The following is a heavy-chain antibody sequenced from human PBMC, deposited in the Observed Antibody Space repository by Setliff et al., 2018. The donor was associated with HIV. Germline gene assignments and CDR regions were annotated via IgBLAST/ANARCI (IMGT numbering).Heavy chain of an antibody. CDR1: GYTLTSYY. J-gene: IGHJ4*02. CDR3: ARESRDIVATSPLDY. V-gene: IGHV1-2*02. CDR2: INPSGGGT. Sequence: ASVKVSCKASGYTLTSYYMHWMRQAPGQGLEWLGIINPSGGGTTYAQKFQGRVTMTRDTSISTAYMELSRLISDDTAVYYCARESRDIVATSPLDYWGQGTLVTVSS. D-gene: IGHD5-12*01.